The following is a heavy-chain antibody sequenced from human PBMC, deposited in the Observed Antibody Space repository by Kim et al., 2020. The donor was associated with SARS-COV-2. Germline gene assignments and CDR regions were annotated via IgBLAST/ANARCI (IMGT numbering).Heavy chain of an antibody. CDR3: ASDWTGVPFDY. V-gene: IGHV3-30*04. D-gene: IGHD3-10*01. Sequence: GGSLRLSCAASGFTFSSYAMHWVRQAPGKGLEWVAVISYDGSNKYYADSVKGRFTISRDNSKNTLYLQMNSLRAEDTAVYYCASDWTGVPFDYWGQGTLVTVSS. CDR1: GFTFSSYA. J-gene: IGHJ4*02. CDR2: ISYDGSNK.